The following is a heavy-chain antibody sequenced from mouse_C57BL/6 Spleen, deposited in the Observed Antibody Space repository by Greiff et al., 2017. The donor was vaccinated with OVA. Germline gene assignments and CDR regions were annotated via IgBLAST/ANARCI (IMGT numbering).Heavy chain of an antibody. D-gene: IGHD1-1*01. J-gene: IGHJ2*01. CDR2: INPNNGGT. CDR3: GSYENFDY. Sequence: EVQLQQSGPELVKPGASVKISCKASGYTFTDYYMNWVKQSHGKSLEWIGDINPNNGGTSYNQKFKGKATLTVDKSSSTAYMELRSLTSEDSAVYYCGSYENFDYWGQGTTLTVSS. CDR1: GYTFTDYY. V-gene: IGHV1-26*01.